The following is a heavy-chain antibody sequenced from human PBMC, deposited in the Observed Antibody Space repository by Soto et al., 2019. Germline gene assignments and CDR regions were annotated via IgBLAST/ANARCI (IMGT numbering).Heavy chain of an antibody. CDR2: ITWSSSTI. D-gene: IGHD6-19*01. CDR1: GFTFDEYA. J-gene: IGHJ4*02. V-gene: IGHV3-9*01. Sequence: GGSLRLSCAASGFTFDEYAMHWVRQAPGKGLEWVSSITWSSSTITYADSMKGRFTISRDNAKSSLYLQMNSLRAEDTAFYYCAKDIGLGHYSSGLHYWGQGTLVTVSS. CDR3: AKDIGLGHYSSGLHY.